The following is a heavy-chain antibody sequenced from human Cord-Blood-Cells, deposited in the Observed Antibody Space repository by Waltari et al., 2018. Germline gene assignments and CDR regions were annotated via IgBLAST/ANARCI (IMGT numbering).Heavy chain of an antibody. CDR1: GGSLRRYY. CDR2: IYYRGST. Sequence: QLQLQESGPGLVKPSETLPLTCTVSGGSLRRYYWRWIRQPPGKRLEWFGYIYYRGSTNYTPSLKSRVTISVDTSKNQFSLKLSSVTAADTAVYYCARGAEGMSWYVDYWGQGTLVTVSS. D-gene: IGHD6-13*01. V-gene: IGHV4-59*13. J-gene: IGHJ4*02. CDR3: ARGAEGMSWYVDY.